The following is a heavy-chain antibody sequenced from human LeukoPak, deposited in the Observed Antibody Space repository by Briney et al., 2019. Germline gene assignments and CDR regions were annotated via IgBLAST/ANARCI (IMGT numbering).Heavy chain of an antibody. V-gene: IGHV4-4*07. CDR2: IYSTGRV. CDR3: ARASETAMVTL. D-gene: IGHD5-18*01. J-gene: IGHJ4*02. CDR1: GGSISSYY. Sequence: PSETLSLTCTISGGSISSYYWSWLRQPAGKGLEWIGRIYSTGRVNYNPSLKSRVTMLLDTSKNHISLKLTSVTAADTAIYFCARASETAMVTLWGQGTLVTVSS.